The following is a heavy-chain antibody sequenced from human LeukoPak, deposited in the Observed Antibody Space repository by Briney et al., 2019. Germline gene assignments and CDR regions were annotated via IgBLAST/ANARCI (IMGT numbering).Heavy chain of an antibody. D-gene: IGHD3-3*01. CDR3: ARDERHYNFWGGYSYYMDV. Sequence: GASVKVPCKASGYTFTGYYMHWVRQAPGQGLEWMGWINPNSGGTNYAQKFQGRVTMTRDTSISTAYMELSRLRSDDTGVSYCARDERHYNFWGGYSYYMDVWGKGTTVTVSS. V-gene: IGHV1-2*02. CDR2: INPNSGGT. CDR1: GYTFTGYY. J-gene: IGHJ6*03.